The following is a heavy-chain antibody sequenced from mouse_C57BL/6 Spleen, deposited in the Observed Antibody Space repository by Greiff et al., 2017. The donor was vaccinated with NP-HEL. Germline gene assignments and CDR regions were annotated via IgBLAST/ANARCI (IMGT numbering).Heavy chain of an antibody. CDR3: ATALDSSGPYAMDY. V-gene: IGHV5-17*01. CDR2: ISSGSSTI. D-gene: IGHD3-2*02. CDR1: GFTFSDYG. J-gene: IGHJ4*01. Sequence: EVQLQESGGGLVKPGGSLKLSCAASGFTFSDYGMHWVRQAPEKGLEWVAYISSGSSTIYYADTVKGRFTISRDNAKNTLFLQMTSLRSEDTAMYYCATALDSSGPYAMDYWGQGTSVTVSS.